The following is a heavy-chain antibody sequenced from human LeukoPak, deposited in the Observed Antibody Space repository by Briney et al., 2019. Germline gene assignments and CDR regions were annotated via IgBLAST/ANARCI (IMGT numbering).Heavy chain of an antibody. CDR1: GYTFSSYA. J-gene: IGHJ4*02. D-gene: IGHD4-23*01. CDR2: ISYDGSNK. Sequence: GGSLRLSCAASGYTFSSYAMHWVRQAPGKGLEWVAVISYDGSNKYYADSVKGRFTISRDNSKNTLYLQMNSLRAEDTAVYYCATDYGGNSASLDYWGQGTLVTVSS. V-gene: IGHV3-30*04. CDR3: ATDYGGNSASLDY.